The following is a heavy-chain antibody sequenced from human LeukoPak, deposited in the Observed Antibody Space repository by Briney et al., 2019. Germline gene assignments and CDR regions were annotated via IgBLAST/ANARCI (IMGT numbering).Heavy chain of an antibody. Sequence: SETLSLTCSVSGYSISSGYYWAWIRQPPGKGLELIGTIYHSGSPYYNPSLKSRVTISIDTSKNQFSLKLSSVTAADTAMYYCAKSNGYGLIDYWGQGTLVTVSS. CDR2: IYHSGSP. D-gene: IGHD5-12*01. V-gene: IGHV4-38-2*01. CDR3: AKSNGYGLIDY. J-gene: IGHJ4*02. CDR1: GYSISSGYY.